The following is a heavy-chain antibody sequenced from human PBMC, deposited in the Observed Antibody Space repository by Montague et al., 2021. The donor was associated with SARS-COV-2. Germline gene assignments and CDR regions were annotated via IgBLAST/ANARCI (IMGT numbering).Heavy chain of an antibody. J-gene: IGHJ3*02. Sequence: TLSLTCTVSGGSISSGGYYWSWIRQHPGKGLEWIGYIYYSGSTYYNPSLKSRVTISVDTSKNQFSLKLSSVTAADTAVYYCARGRITMIVVVNSFDIWGQGTMVTVSS. CDR1: GGSISSGGYY. D-gene: IGHD3-22*01. CDR2: IYYSGST. V-gene: IGHV4-31*03. CDR3: ARGRITMIVVVNSFDI.